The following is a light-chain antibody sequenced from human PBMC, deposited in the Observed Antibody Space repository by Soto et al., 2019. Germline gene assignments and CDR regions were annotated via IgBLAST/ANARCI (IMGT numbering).Light chain of an antibody. J-gene: IGKJ1*01. Sequence: EVVMTQSPATLSVSPGERATLSCRASQSVSRNLAWYQQKPGQTPRLLIYGASTRVTGIPARFSGSGSGTEFTLTISSLQSEDSAVYYCHQYNNWPPTFGRGTKVEIK. V-gene: IGKV3-15*01. CDR1: QSVSRN. CDR2: GAS. CDR3: HQYNNWPPT.